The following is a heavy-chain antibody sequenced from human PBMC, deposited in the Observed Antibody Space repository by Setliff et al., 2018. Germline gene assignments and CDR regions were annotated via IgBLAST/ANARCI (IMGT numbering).Heavy chain of an antibody. Sequence: GESLTISCAASGFTFSRYALHWVRQAPGKGLEWVALISFDGSNEHYADSVKGRFTISRDNSINTVYLQMNSLRREDTAVYFCAREEVEPLSMTSYYYYMDVWGRGTTVTVSS. CDR3: AREEVEPLSMTSYYYYMDV. CDR2: ISFDGSNE. D-gene: IGHD1-1*01. J-gene: IGHJ6*03. CDR1: GFTFSRYA. V-gene: IGHV3-30*04.